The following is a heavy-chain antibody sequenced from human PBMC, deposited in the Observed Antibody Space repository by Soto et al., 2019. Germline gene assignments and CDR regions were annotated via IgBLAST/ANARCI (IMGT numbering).Heavy chain of an antibody. V-gene: IGHV4-38-2*01. Sequence: SETLSLTCAVSGFFISSGNYWGWIRKPPGKGLEWSGSIFHGGNPYYTPSLKSRVTLSVDMSKNQSSLNLNSVPAADTAVYYCARARWYHAFDVWGQGTVVP. CDR2: IFHGGNP. CDR1: GFFISSGNY. J-gene: IGHJ3*01. CDR3: ARARWYHAFDV. D-gene: IGHD2-15*01.